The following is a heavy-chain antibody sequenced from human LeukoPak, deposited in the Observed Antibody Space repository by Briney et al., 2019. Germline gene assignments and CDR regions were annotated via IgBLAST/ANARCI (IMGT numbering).Heavy chain of an antibody. D-gene: IGHD3-10*01. Sequence: GGSLRLSCAASGFTFSNYAMSWVRQAPGKGLKWVSVISGSGGSTYYADSVKGRFTISRDNSKNTLYLQMNSLRAEDTAVYYCAKDQAYGSGSYSDFDYWGQGTLVTVSS. CDR2: ISGSGGST. CDR1: GFTFSNYA. V-gene: IGHV3-23*01. CDR3: AKDQAYGSGSYSDFDY. J-gene: IGHJ4*02.